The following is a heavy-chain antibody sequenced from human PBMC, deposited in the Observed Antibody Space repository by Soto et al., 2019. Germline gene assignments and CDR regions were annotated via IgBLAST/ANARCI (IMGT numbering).Heavy chain of an antibody. V-gene: IGHV3-66*01. D-gene: IGHD3-10*01. Sequence: PGGSLRLSCAASGFIVNNIFMTWVRQAPGKGLEWLSTISSDDNTYHADSVKGRFTISRDSSKNTLYLQMNSLRDEDTAVYYCARDMVHGSVIYYILDLPSPLAVCGQGSTVPVSS. J-gene: IGHJ6*02. CDR1: GFIVNNIF. CDR3: ARDMVHGSVIYYILDLPSPLAV. CDR2: ISSDDNT.